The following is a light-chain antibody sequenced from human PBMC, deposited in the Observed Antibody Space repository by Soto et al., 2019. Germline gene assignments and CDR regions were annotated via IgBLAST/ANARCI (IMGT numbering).Light chain of an antibody. CDR3: SSYAGSSNV. J-gene: IGLJ1*01. Sequence: QSVLTQPPSASGTPGQRVTISCSGSSDVGGYNYVSWYQQHPGKAPKLMIYEVNKRPSGVPDRFSGSKSGNTDSLTVSGLQAEDEADYYCSSYAGSSNVFGTGTKVTV. V-gene: IGLV2-8*01. CDR1: SSDVGGYNY. CDR2: EVN.